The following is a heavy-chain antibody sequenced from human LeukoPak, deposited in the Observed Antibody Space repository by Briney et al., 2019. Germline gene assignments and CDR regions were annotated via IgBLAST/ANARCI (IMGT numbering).Heavy chain of an antibody. J-gene: IGHJ6*02. CDR1: GFTFSSYA. CDR3: ARNNGMDV. CDR2: VNRDGSET. Sequence: GGSLRLSCAASGFTFSSYAMSWVRQVPGRGPEWVANVNRDGSETYYLDSVKGRFTISKDNAKNSLYLQMDSLRAEDTALYHCARNNGMDVWGQGTTVIVSS. V-gene: IGHV3-7*03.